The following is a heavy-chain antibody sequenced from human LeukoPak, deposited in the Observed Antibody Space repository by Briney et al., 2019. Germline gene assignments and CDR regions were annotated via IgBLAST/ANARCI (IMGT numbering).Heavy chain of an antibody. J-gene: IGHJ4*02. Sequence: SETLSLTCTVSGGSISSSSYYWSWIRQPPGKGLEWIGEINHSGSTNYNPSLKSRVTISADTSKNQFSLKLSSVTAADTAVYYCARGQYQLLWRYFDYWGQGTLVTVSS. CDR3: ARGQYQLLWRYFDY. CDR2: INHSGST. CDR1: GGSISSSSYY. D-gene: IGHD2-2*01. V-gene: IGHV4-39*07.